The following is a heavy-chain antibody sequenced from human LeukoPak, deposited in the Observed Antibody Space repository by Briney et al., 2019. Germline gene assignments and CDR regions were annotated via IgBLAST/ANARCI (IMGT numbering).Heavy chain of an antibody. CDR2: INPNSGGT. J-gene: IGHJ4*02. CDR3: ARDHLDFWSGYNYFDY. V-gene: IGHV1-2*02. Sequence: ASVKVSCEASGYTSTGYYMHWVRQAPGQGLEWMGWINPNSGGTDYAQKFQGRVTMTRDTSISTAYMELSRLRSDDTAVYYCARDHLDFWSGYNYFDYWGQGTLVTVSS. CDR1: GYTSTGYY. D-gene: IGHD3-3*01.